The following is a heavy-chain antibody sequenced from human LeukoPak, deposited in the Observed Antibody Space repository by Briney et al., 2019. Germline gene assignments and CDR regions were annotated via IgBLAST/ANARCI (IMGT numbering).Heavy chain of an antibody. Sequence: GGSLRLSCAASGFTFDDYAMHWVRQTPGKGLEWVSGISGNTDDKDYGDSVKGRFTISRDNAKNSLFLQMNSLRAEDTAVYYCARDNPYYDFWSGYYDYWGQGTLVTVSS. CDR3: ARDNPYYDFWSGYYDY. J-gene: IGHJ4*02. CDR1: GFTFDDYA. D-gene: IGHD3-3*01. V-gene: IGHV3-9*01. CDR2: ISGNTDDK.